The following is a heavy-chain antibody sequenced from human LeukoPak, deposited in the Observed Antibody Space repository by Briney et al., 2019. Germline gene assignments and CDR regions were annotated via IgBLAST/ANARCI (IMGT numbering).Heavy chain of an antibody. CDR1: GGSISSSSYY. CDR3: ASQHSAYYYDSSGYYSDDAFDI. D-gene: IGHD3-22*01. CDR2: IYYSGST. V-gene: IGHV4-39*07. Sequence: SETLSLTCTVSGGSISSSSYYWGWIRQPPGKGLEWIGSIYYSGSTYYNPSLKSRVTISVDTSKNQLSLKLSSVTAADTAVYYCASQHSAYYYDSSGYYSDDAFDIWGQGTMVTVSS. J-gene: IGHJ3*02.